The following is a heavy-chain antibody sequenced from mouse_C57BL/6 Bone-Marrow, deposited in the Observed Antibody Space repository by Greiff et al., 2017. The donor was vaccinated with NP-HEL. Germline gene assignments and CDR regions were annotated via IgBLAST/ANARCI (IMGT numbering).Heavy chain of an antibody. CDR2: IYPGDGDT. Sequence: QVQLQQSGAELVKPGDSVKISCKASGYEFSNYWMNWVKQRSGKGLEWIGQIYPGDGDTNYNGKFKDKATLTADKSSSTAYMQLSRLTSEDSAVYFCARGAYWGQGTLVTVSA. CDR3: ARGAY. CDR1: GYEFSNYW. V-gene: IGHV1-80*01. J-gene: IGHJ3*01.